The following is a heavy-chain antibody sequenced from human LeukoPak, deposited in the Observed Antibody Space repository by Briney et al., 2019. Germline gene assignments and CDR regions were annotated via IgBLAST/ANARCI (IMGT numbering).Heavy chain of an antibody. CDR3: ARGRSGTTGRAAFDI. Sequence: ASVKVSCKASGYTFTSYYMHWVRQAPGQGLEWMGIINPSGGSTSYAQKFQGRVTMTRDTSTSTVYMELSSLRSEDTAVYYCARGRSGTTGRAAFDIWGQGTMVTVSS. D-gene: IGHD1-1*01. CDR1: GYTFTSYY. CDR2: INPSGGST. V-gene: IGHV1-46*01. J-gene: IGHJ3*02.